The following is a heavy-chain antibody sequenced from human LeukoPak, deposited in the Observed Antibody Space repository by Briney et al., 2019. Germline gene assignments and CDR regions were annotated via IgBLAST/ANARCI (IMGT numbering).Heavy chain of an antibody. V-gene: IGHV4-4*07. CDR3: ARVTLAAAAYYFDY. J-gene: IGHJ4*02. D-gene: IGHD2-15*01. CDR1: GGSISSYY. CDR2: IYTSGST. Sequence: SETLSLTCTVSGGSISSYYWSWIRQPAGKGLEWIGRIYTSGSTNYNPSLKSRVTVSVDKSKNQFSLKLSSVTAADTAVYYCARVTLAAAAYYFDYWGQGTLVTVSS.